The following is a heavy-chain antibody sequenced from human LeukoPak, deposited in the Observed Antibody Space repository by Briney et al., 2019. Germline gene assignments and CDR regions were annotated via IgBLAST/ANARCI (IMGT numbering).Heavy chain of an antibody. CDR2: YTGDT. Sequence: SETLSLTCSVSGDSISRFYWSWVRQPPGKGLEWIGYTGDTNYTPSLKSRVTISVDTSKNQFSLKLSSVTAADTAVYYCARAYPTGRAFDIWGQGTLVTVSS. CDR1: GDSISRFY. D-gene: IGHD3-9*01. J-gene: IGHJ4*02. CDR3: ARAYPTGRAFDI. V-gene: IGHV4-59*01.